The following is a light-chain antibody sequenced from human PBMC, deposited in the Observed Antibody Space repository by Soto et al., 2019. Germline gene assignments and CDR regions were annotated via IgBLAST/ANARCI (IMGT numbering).Light chain of an antibody. J-gene: IGKJ4*01. CDR1: QSVSSN. CDR3: QQYIRWPLT. Sequence: EIVMTQFPATLSLSPGERATLSCRASQSVSSNLAWYKQKPGQAPSLLIYGASTRATGTPARFSGSGSGTEFTLTISSLKSEDFEVYYCQQYIRWPLTFGGGTKVDIK. V-gene: IGKV3-15*01. CDR2: GAS.